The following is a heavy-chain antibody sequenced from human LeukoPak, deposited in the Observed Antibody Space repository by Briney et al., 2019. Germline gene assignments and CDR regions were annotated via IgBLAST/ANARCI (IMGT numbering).Heavy chain of an antibody. V-gene: IGHV4-34*01. CDR3: AGVSQSDDTGTKSWDWFDP. Sequence: SETLSLTCAVYGESFSGHYWSWIRQPPGKGLEWIGEINHSGSTNYNPSLKSRVTISVDTSKNQFSLKLSSVTAADTAVYYCAGVSQSDDTGTKSWDWFDPWGQGTLVTVSS. D-gene: IGHD1-7*01. CDR2: INHSGST. J-gene: IGHJ5*02. CDR1: GESFSGHY.